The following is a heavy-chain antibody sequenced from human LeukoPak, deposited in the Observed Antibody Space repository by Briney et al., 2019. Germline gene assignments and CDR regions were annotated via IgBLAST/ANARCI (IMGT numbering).Heavy chain of an antibody. J-gene: IGHJ4*02. D-gene: IGHD3-22*01. V-gene: IGHV3-23*01. CDR2: ISGSGGST. CDR1: GFTFSSYA. Sequence: GGSLRLSCVASGFTFSSYAMSWVRQAPGKGLEWVSAISGSGGSTYYADSVKGRFTISRDNSKNTLYLQMNSLRAEDTAVYYCAKDRVSVYYYDSSGYYYFDYWGQGTLVTVSS. CDR3: AKDRVSVYYYDSSGYYYFDY.